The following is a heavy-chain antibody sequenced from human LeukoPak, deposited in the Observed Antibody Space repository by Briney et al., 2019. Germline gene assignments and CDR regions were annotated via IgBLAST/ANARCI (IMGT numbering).Heavy chain of an antibody. CDR1: GVSIRTYY. J-gene: IGHJ4*02. V-gene: IGHV4-59*01. Sequence: SETLSLTCTVSGVSIRTYYWNWIRQPPPQGPEWIGYIYRGSTNYNPSFESRVTISVDTSKNQFSLKLSSVTAADTAVYYCARGGDYEIDYWGQGILVTVSS. CDR2: IYRGST. CDR3: ARGGDYEIDY. D-gene: IGHD4-17*01.